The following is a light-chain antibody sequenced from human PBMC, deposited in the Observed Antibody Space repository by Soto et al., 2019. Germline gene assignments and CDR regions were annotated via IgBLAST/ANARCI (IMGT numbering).Light chain of an antibody. Sequence: QLVLTQPASVSGSPGQSITISCTGTSSDVGSYNLVSWYQQHPGKAPKLMIYEGSKRPSGVSNRFSGSKSGNTASLTISGLQADDEADYYCCSYAGSSTWVFGGGTKVTVL. CDR3: CSYAGSSTWV. J-gene: IGLJ3*02. V-gene: IGLV2-23*01. CDR1: SSDVGSYNL. CDR2: EGS.